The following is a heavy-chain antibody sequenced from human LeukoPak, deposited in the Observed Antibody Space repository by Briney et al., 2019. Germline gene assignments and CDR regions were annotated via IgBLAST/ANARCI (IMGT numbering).Heavy chain of an antibody. CDR1: GFTFSSYW. D-gene: IGHD6-13*01. J-gene: IGHJ4*02. CDR3: TRGIAAAPDY. CDR2: INSDGRST. V-gene: IGHV3-74*01. Sequence: PGGSLRLSCAASGFTFSSYWMHWVRQAPVKGLVWVSRINSDGRSTSYADSVKGRFTTSRDNAENTLYLQMNSLRAEDTAVYYCTRGIAAAPDYWGQGTLVTVSS.